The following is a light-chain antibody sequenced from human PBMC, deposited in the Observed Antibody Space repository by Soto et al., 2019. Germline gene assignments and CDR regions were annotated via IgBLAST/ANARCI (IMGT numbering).Light chain of an antibody. CDR1: NSNIGAGYD. V-gene: IGLV1-40*01. CDR3: QSYDNILRAWV. CDR2: AYS. J-gene: IGLJ3*02. Sequence: QTVVTQPPSVSGAPGQGVTISCTGSNSNIGAGYDVHWYQQLPGTAPKLLMYAYSNRPSVVPDRISGSSSATSASLAITGLQAEDEADYYCQSYDNILRAWVFGGGTKLTVL.